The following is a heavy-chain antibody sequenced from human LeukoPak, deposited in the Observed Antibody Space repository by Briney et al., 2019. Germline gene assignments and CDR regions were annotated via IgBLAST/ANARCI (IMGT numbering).Heavy chain of an antibody. CDR2: INSDGSST. CDR3: ARGYGSGSYGPNWFDP. D-gene: IGHD3-10*01. V-gene: IGHV3-74*01. J-gene: IGHJ5*02. CDR1: GFTFSSYW. Sequence: GGSLRLSCAASGFTFSSYWMHWVRQAPGKGLVWVSRINSDGSSTTYADSVRGRFTISRDNAKNTFYLQMSSLRAEDTAAYYCARGYGSGSYGPNWFDPWAREPWSPSP.